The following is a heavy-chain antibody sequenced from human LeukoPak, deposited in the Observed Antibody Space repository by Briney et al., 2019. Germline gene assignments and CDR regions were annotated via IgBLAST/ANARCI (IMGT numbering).Heavy chain of an antibody. D-gene: IGHD5-12*01. V-gene: IGHV3-66*01. J-gene: IGHJ6*02. CDR2: IYSGGST. CDR3: ASGPSGYVVGNV. CDR1: GLTVSSNY. Sequence: GGSLRLSCAASGLTVSSNYMSWVRQAPGKGLEWDSVIYSGGSTYHADSVKGRFSISRDNSKNTLFLQMNSLRAEDTAVYYCASGPSGYVVGNVWGQGTTVTVSS.